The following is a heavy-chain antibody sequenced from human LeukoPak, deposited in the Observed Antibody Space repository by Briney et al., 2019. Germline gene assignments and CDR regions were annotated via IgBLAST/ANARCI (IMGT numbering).Heavy chain of an antibody. Sequence: SETLSLTCAVSGGSISSSNWWSWVRQPPGKGLVWIGEIYHSGSTNYNPSLKSRVTISGDTSKNQFSLKVISVTAADTAVYYCARDLVKEKPSGGFYYYGMDVWGQGTTVTVSS. V-gene: IGHV4-4*02. D-gene: IGHD1-26*01. CDR2: IYHSGST. J-gene: IGHJ6*02. CDR3: ARDLVKEKPSGGFYYYGMDV. CDR1: GGSISSSNW.